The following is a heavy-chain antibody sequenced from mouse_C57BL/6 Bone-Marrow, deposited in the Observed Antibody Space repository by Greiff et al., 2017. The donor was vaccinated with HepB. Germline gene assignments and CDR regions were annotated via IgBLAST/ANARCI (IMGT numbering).Heavy chain of an antibody. J-gene: IGHJ4*01. D-gene: IGHD4-1*01. CDR3: ARLTGTRAMDY. V-gene: IGHV5-12*01. CDR1: GFTFSDYY. CDR2: ISNGGGST. Sequence: EVNVVESGGGLVQPGGSLKLSCAASGFTFSDYYMYWVRQTPEKRLEWVAYISNGGGSTYYPDTVKGRFTISRDNAKNTLYLQMSRLKSEDTAMYYCARLTGTRAMDYWGQGTSVTVSS.